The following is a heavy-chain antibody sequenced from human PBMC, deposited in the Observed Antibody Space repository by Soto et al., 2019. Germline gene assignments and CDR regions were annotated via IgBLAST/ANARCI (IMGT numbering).Heavy chain of an antibody. V-gene: IGHV4-59*04. CDR1: GGSISSYY. CDR2: IYYSGST. D-gene: IGHD2-21*02. J-gene: IGHJ6*03. Sequence: PSETLSLTCTVSGGSISSYYWSWIRQPPGKGLEWIGYIYYSGSTYYNPSLKSRVTISVDTSKNQFSLKLSSVTAADTAVYYCARLNGGYSGYYYYYYMDVWGKGTTVTVSS. CDR3: ARLNGGYSGYYYYYYMDV.